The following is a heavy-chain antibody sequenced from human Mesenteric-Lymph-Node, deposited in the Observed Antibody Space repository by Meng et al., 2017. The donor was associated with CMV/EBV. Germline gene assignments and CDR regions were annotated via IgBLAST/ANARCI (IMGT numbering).Heavy chain of an antibody. J-gene: IGHJ4*02. CDR3: AKGFTVVN. CDR1: GFTLSTYW. D-gene: IGHD2-15*01. CDR2: IKQDGSEK. Sequence: LSLTCAVSGFTLSTYWMTWVRQAPGRGLEWVANIKQDGSEKNYVDSVKGRFTISRDNANNSLYLQMNNLRGEDTAVYYCAKGFTVVNWGQGTLVTVSS. V-gene: IGHV3-7*01.